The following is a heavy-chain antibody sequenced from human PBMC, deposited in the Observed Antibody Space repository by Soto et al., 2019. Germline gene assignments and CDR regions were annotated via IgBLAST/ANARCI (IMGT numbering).Heavy chain of an antibody. CDR2: ISGSGGST. CDR3: AKFSVAGPGGGY. CDR1: GFTFSSYA. V-gene: IGHV3-23*01. J-gene: IGHJ4*02. D-gene: IGHD6-19*01. Sequence: GGSLRLSCAASGFTFSSYAMSWVRQAPGKGLEWVSAISGSGGSTYYADSVKGRFTISRDNSKNTLYLQMDSLRAEDTAVYYCAKFSVAGPGGGYWGQGTLVTVSS.